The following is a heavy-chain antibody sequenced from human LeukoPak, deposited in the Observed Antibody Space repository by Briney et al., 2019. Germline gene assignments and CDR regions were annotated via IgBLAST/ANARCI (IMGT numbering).Heavy chain of an antibody. D-gene: IGHD2-2*01. V-gene: IGHV4-59*08. CDR2: MYYSGST. Sequence: SETLSLTCTVSGGSVTSDYWSWIRQPPGKGLEWIGYMYYSGSTNYNPSLKSRVTISGDTSKNQFSLKLSSVTAADTAVYYCARRYCSSTSCPIDYWGQGTLVSVSS. CDR3: ARRYCSSTSCPIDY. J-gene: IGHJ4*02. CDR1: GGSVTSDY.